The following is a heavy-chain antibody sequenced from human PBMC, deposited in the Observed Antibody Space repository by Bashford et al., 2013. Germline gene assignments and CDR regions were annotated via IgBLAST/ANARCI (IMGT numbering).Heavy chain of an antibody. Sequence: GGSLRLSCAASGFIFSNYGMHWVRQAPGKGLEWVAVIWYDGSNEYYADSVRGRFTISRDNSKNTLYLQMSSLRAEDTGLYYCARQESTSWFDYWGQGTLVTVSS. D-gene: IGHD2-2*01. CDR3: ARQESTSWFDY. J-gene: IGHJ4*02. V-gene: IGHV3-33*01. CDR2: IWYDGSNE. CDR1: GFIFSNYG.